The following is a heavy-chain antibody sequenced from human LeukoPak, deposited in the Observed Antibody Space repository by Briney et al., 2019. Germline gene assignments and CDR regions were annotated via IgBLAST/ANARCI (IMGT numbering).Heavy chain of an antibody. CDR1: GGTLSSYA. CDR2: IIPIFGTT. Sequence: SVKVSCKASGGTLSSYAISWVRQAPGQGLEWMGGIIPIFGTTNYAQKFQGRVTITTDESTNTAYMELSSLRSDDTAVYYCARVRSTGGTTVDYWGQGTLVTVSS. CDR3: ARVRSTGGTTVDY. D-gene: IGHD1-26*01. V-gene: IGHV1-69*05. J-gene: IGHJ4*02.